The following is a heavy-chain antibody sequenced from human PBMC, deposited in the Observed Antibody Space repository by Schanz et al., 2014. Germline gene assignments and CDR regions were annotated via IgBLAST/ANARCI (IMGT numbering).Heavy chain of an antibody. CDR2: IGGSGGST. CDR1: GFTFSSYL. D-gene: IGHD4-4*01. J-gene: IGHJ3*02. Sequence: EVQLVESGGGLVQPGGSLTLSCAASGFTFSSYLMSWVRQAPGKGLEWVSGIGGSGGSTDYADSVKGRFTISRDNSKNTVHLQMNSLRAEDTAVYFCAKDRCRATVMVDAFDTWGQGTKVTVSS. V-gene: IGHV3-23*04. CDR3: AKDRCRATVMVDAFDT.